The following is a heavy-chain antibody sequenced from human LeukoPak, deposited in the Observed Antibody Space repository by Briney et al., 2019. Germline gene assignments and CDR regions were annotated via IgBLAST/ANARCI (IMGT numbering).Heavy chain of an antibody. CDR3: AGSYGGNAVGPFDI. CDR2: VSQSGGA. J-gene: IGHJ3*02. D-gene: IGHD4-23*01. CDR1: GFTVSSSY. Sequence: KPGGSLRLSCAASGFTVSSSYMSWVRQAPGKGLEWIGEVSQSGGASYNPSLKSRVTISVETSKNHVSLKLSSVTAADTAMYYCAGSYGGNAVGPFDIWGQGTMVTVSS. V-gene: IGHV4-34*08.